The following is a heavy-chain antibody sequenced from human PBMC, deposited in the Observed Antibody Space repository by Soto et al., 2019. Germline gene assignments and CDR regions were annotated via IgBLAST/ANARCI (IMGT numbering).Heavy chain of an antibody. CDR3: AAAFGSSGYYAFDI. CDR2: IVVGSGNT. J-gene: IGHJ3*02. V-gene: IGHV1-58*02. Sequence: ASVKVSCKASGFTFTSSAMQWVRQARGQRLEWIGWIVVGSGNTNYAQKFQERVTITRDMSTSTAYMELSSLRSEDTAVYYCAAAFGSSGYYAFDIWGQGTMVTGSS. CDR1: GFTFTSSA. D-gene: IGHD3-22*01.